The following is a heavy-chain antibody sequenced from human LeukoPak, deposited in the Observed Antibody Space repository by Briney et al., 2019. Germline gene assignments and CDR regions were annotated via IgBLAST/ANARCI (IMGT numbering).Heavy chain of an antibody. Sequence: ASVKVSCKASGCDFSSFDVNWVRRAPGQGLEWMGWVNPNSGNTGYAQKFQGRVTMTRNTSINTAYMELSNLGSEDTAVYYCARGTPYCTSASCYNYWGQGSLVTVSS. CDR3: ARGTPYCTSASCYNY. CDR2: VNPNSGNT. CDR1: GCDFSSFD. V-gene: IGHV1-8*01. J-gene: IGHJ4*02. D-gene: IGHD2-2*02.